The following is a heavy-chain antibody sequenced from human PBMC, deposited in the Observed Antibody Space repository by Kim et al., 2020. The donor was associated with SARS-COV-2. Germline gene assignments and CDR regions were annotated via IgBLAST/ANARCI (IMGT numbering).Heavy chain of an antibody. CDR1: GFTFSSYA. J-gene: IGHJ4*01. CDR3: ARGGNLDTAMVTSDY. V-gene: IGHV3-30*04. CDR2: ISYDGSNK. Sequence: GGSLRLSCAASGFTFSSYAMHWVRQAPGKGLEWVAVISYDGSNKYYADSVKGRFTISRDNSKNTLYLQMNSLRAEDTAVYYCARGGNLDTAMVTSDYWG. D-gene: IGHD5-18*01.